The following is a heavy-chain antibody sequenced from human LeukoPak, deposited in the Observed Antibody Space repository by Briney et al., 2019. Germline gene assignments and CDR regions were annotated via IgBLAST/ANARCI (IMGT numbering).Heavy chain of an antibody. Sequence: SETLSLTCTVSGGSISSSSYYWGWIRQPPGKGLEWIGSIYYSGSTYYNPSLKSRVTISVDTSKNQFSLRLSSVTAADTAVYYCARHYGDYWGQGTLVTVSS. CDR1: GGSISSSSYY. D-gene: IGHD4-17*01. CDR3: ARHYGDY. CDR2: IYYSGST. V-gene: IGHV4-39*01. J-gene: IGHJ4*02.